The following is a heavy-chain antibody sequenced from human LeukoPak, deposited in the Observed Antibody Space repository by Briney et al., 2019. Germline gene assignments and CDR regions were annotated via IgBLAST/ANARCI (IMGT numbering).Heavy chain of an antibody. V-gene: IGHV1-18*01. J-gene: IGHJ4*02. D-gene: IGHD3-16*02. Sequence: ASVKVSCKASGYTFTSYGISWVRQAPGQGLEWMGWISAYNGNTNYAQKLQGRVTMTTDTSTSTAYMELRSLRSEDTAVYYCATAGSELSSFDYWGQGTLVTVSS. CDR1: GYTFTSYG. CDR2: ISAYNGNT. CDR3: ATAGSELSSFDY.